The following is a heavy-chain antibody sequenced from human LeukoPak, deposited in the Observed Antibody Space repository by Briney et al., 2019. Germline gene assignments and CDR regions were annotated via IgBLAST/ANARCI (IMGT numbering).Heavy chain of an antibody. CDR2: INYRGST. D-gene: IGHD3-9*01. V-gene: IGHV4-39*07. J-gene: IGHJ5*02. CDR1: NASISSNTYY. Sequence: SETLSLTCTVSNASISSNTYYRAWIRQPPGKGLEYIGSINYRGSTYYNPSLKSRVTLSVDTSKNQFSLKLSSVTAADTAVYYCARLAGYSSESWFDPWGQGTLVTVSS. CDR3: ARLAGYSSESWFDP.